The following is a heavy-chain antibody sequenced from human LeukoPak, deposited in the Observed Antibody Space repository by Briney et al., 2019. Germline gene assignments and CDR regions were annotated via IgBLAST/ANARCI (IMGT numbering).Heavy chain of an antibody. V-gene: IGHV3-23*01. J-gene: IGHJ4*02. CDR3: ARVGPDESYFDY. CDR1: GFTFSSYA. D-gene: IGHD3/OR15-3a*01. CDR2: ISGSGGST. Sequence: GGSLRLSCAASGFTFSSYAMSWVRQAPGKGLEWVSAISGSGGSTYYADSVTGRFTISRDNSKNSLYLQMNSLRAEDTAVYYCARVGPDESYFDYWGQGTLVTVSS.